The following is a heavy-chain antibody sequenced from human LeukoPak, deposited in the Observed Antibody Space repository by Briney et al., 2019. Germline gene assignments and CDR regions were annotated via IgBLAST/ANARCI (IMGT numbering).Heavy chain of an antibody. J-gene: IGHJ4*02. CDR1: GFTFSNAW. D-gene: IGHD5-24*01. V-gene: IGHV3-7*01. Sequence: GGSLRLSCAASGFTFSNAWMSWVRQAPGKGLEWVGNIDERGSGKWYVDSVKGQFTMSRDNAKNSLFLEMNSLRVEDTAVYYCARDRGDGYNYRSPFDSWGQGTLVTVSS. CDR2: IDERGSGK. CDR3: ARDRGDGYNYRSPFDS.